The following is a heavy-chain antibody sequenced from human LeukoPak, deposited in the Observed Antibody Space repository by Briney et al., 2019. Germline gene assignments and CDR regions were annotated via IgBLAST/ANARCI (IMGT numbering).Heavy chain of an antibody. V-gene: IGHV4-59*08. J-gene: IGHJ4*02. Sequence: SETLSLTCTVSGGSISSYYWSWSRQPPGKGLEWIGGIYYSGSTNYNPPLKRRVTISVDTSKNPFSMKLSSVPAADTAVYYCARGSSLRYFDWIDYWGQGTLVTVSS. CDR2: IYYSGST. CDR3: ARGSSLRYFDWIDY. CDR1: GGSISSYY. D-gene: IGHD3-9*01.